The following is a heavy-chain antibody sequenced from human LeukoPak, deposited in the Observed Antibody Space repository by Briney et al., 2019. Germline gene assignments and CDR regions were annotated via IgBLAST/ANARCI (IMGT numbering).Heavy chain of an antibody. J-gene: IGHJ4*02. CDR1: GFTFSSYA. CDR2: ISGSGDNT. Sequence: GGSLRLSCAAPGFTFSSYAMSWLRPAPGKGLEWVSGISGSGDNTYYAHSVKGRFTISRDNSKNTLYVQVNSLGTEDTAAYYCAKGSYYDSSGSFYFDYWGQGTLVTVSS. D-gene: IGHD3-22*01. CDR3: AKGSYYDSSGSFYFDY. V-gene: IGHV3-23*01.